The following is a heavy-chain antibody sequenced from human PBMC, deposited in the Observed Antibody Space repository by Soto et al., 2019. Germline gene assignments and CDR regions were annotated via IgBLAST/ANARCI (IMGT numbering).Heavy chain of an antibody. CDR2: IYYSGGT. J-gene: IGHJ4*02. D-gene: IGHD3-22*01. CDR3: DRATFFRKGYYDDNDYYLFDY. CDR1: GGSISSGVFS. Sequence: SETLSLTCAVSGGSISSGVFSWTWIRQPPGKGLEFIGYIYYSGGTYYNPSLKSRVTISVDRSKNQFSLRLSSVTAADTAVYYCDRATFFRKGYYDDNDYYLFDYWGQGTMVTVSS. V-gene: IGHV4-30-2*01.